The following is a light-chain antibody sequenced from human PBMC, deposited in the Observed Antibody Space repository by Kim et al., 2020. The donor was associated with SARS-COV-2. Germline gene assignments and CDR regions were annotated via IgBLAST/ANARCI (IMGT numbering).Light chain of an antibody. CDR2: DAS. CDR3: QQYNAYSSWT. CDR1: HSVITW. J-gene: IGKJ1*01. Sequence: SVGDRVTITCRASHSVITWLAWYEQKPGKAPKLLIYDASTLESGVPPRFSGSGSGTEFTLTISSLQPDDFATYYCQQYNAYSSWTFGQGTKVDIK. V-gene: IGKV1-5*01.